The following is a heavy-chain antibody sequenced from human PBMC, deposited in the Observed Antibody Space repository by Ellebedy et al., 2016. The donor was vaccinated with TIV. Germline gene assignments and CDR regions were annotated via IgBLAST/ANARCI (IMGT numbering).Heavy chain of an antibody. CDR3: ARVVTMVRGVMITFGGRDYFDY. J-gene: IGHJ4*02. CDR1: GYTFTSYY. D-gene: IGHD3-10*01. Sequence: AASVKVSCKASGYTFTSYYMYWVRQAPGQGLEWMGIINPSGGSTSDAQKFQGRVTMIRDTSTSTVYMELSSLRSEDTAVYYCARVVTMVRGVMITFGGRDYFDYWGQGTLVTVSS. V-gene: IGHV1-46*01. CDR2: INPSGGST.